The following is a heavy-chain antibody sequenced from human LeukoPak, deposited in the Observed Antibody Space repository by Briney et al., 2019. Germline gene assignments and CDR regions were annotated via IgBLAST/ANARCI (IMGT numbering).Heavy chain of an antibody. CDR2: IRYDGSNK. J-gene: IGHJ6*02. D-gene: IGHD4-17*01. V-gene: IGHV3-30*02. CDR1: GFTFSSYG. Sequence: GGSLRLSCAASGFTFSSYGMHWVRQAPGKGLEWVAFIRYDGSNKYYADSVKGRFTISRDNSKNTVYLQMNSLRAEDTAVYYCARGLYGDYLSNGMDVWGQGTTVTVSS. CDR3: ARGLYGDYLSNGMDV.